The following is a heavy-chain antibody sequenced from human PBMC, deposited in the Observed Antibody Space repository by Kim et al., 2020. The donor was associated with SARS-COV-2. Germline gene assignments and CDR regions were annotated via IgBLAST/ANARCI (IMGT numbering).Heavy chain of an antibody. V-gene: IGHV4-34*01. J-gene: IGHJ6*02. D-gene: IGHD3-10*01. CDR2: INHSGST. CDR3: AREAGSGAYYYGSGSSRRGYGMDV. CDR1: GGSFSGYY. Sequence: SETLSLTCAVYGGSFSGYYWSWIRQPPGKGLEWIGEINHSGSTNYNPSLKSRVTISVDTSKNQFSLKLSSVIAADTAVYHCAREAGSGAYYYGSGSSRRGYGMDVWGQGTTVTVSS.